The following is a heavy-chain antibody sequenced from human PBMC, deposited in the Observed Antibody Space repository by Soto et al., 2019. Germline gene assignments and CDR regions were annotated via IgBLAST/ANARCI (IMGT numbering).Heavy chain of an antibody. Sequence: LRLSCAASGFTFSSYCMHCVRQAPGKGLEWVSVISYDGSNKYYADSVKVRFTISRDNSNNTLYLQMNSLRAEDTSVYYCAKDRGWDDAFYXWGQGTMVTVS. D-gene: IGHD6-19*01. CDR1: GFTFSSYC. J-gene: IGHJ3*02. CDR2: ISYDGSNK. CDR3: AKDRGWDDAFYX. V-gene: IGHV3-30*18.